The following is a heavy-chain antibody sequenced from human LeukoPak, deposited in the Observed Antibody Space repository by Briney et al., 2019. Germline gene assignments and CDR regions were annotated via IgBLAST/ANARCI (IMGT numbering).Heavy chain of an antibody. V-gene: IGHV3-48*02. CDR2: IGSSSSTI. Sequence: GGSLRLSCAASGLTFSAYIMNWVRQAPGKGLEWVSYIGSSSSTIYYADSVRGRFTISRDNAKNSLYLQLNSLRDEDTAAYYCARGLSGPGSSFDYWGQGTLVTVSS. J-gene: IGHJ4*02. CDR1: GLTFSAYI. D-gene: IGHD3-10*01. CDR3: ARGLSGPGSSFDY.